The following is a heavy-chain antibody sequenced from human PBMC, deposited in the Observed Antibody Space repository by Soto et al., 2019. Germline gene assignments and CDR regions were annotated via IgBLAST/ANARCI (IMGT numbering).Heavy chain of an antibody. CDR2: IYYSGST. D-gene: IGHD2-2*01. CDR3: ARYRLSTSHRGMDV. Sequence: SETLSLTCTVSGGSISSGDYFWSWIRQPPGKGLEWIGYIYYSGSTYYNPSLKSRVTISVDTSKNQFSLKLSSVTAADTAVYYCARYRLSTSHRGMDVWGQGTTVTVSS. V-gene: IGHV4-30-4*01. J-gene: IGHJ6*02. CDR1: GGSISSGDYF.